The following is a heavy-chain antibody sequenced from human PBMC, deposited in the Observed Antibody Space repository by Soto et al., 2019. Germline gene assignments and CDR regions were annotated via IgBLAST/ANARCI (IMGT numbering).Heavy chain of an antibody. Sequence: EVQLVESGGGLVQPGGSLRLSCAASGFTFSDPYMDWVRQAPGTGLEWVGRVRNKANSYTTEYAASVQGRFTISRDDSKNSLSLQMNSLKTEDTAVYYCASSWFGELKYFDFGGQGTLVTVSS. V-gene: IGHV3-72*01. D-gene: IGHD3-10*01. CDR3: ASSWFGELKYFDF. CDR1: GFTFSDPY. CDR2: VRNKANSYTT. J-gene: IGHJ4*02.